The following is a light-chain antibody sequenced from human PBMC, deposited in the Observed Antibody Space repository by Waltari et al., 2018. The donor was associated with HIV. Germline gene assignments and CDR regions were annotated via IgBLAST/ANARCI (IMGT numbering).Light chain of an antibody. Sequence: QSVLPPPPPVSGAPGQRATLPCPGSNSTIGTQDVHWYPQFPGTAPQLLIYNTDRRPSGVPDRFSGSKSGTSASLAITGLQSEDEADYFCQSSDSTLSGSVFGGGTKLTVL. CDR2: NTD. J-gene: IGLJ2*01. CDR3: QSSDSTLSGSV. CDR1: NSTIGTQD. V-gene: IGLV1-40*01.